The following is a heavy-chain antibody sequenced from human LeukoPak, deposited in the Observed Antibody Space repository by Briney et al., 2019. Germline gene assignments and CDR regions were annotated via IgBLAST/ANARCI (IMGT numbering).Heavy chain of an antibody. CDR1: GFTFSSYA. D-gene: IGHD5-18*01. J-gene: IGHJ6*02. V-gene: IGHV3-30-3*01. Sequence: GGSLRLSCAASGFTFSSYAMHWVRQAPGKGLEWVAVISYDGSNKYYADSVKGRFTISRDNSKNTLFLQMNSLRAEDTAVYYCARGFTAMDTYYYYGMDVWGQGTTVTVSS. CDR3: ARGFTAMDTYYYYGMDV. CDR2: ISYDGSNK.